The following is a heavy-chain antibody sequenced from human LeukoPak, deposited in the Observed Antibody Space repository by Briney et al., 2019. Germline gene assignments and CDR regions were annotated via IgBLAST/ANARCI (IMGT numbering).Heavy chain of an antibody. D-gene: IGHD3-22*01. V-gene: IGHV3-48*01. CDR2: ISSSSSTI. CDR1: GFTFSSYS. Sequence: GGSLRLSCAASGFTFSSYSMNWVRQAPGKGLEWVSCISSSSSTIYYADSVKGRFTISRDNAKNSLYLQMNSLRAEDTAVYYCARPLHFSDSTGNYDAWTFHIWGQGTRVTVSS. J-gene: IGHJ3*02. CDR3: ARPLHFSDSTGNYDAWTFHI.